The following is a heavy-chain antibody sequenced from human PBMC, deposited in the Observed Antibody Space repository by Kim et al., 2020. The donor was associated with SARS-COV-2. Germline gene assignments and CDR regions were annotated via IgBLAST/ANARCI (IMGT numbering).Heavy chain of an antibody. CDR2: PGDSDT. D-gene: IGHD2-15*01. CDR3: ARIGDY. Sequence: PGDSDTRYRPSLQGQVTISADKSISTAYLQWSSLKASDTAMYYCARIGDYWGQGTLVTVSS. V-gene: IGHV5-51*01. J-gene: IGHJ4*02.